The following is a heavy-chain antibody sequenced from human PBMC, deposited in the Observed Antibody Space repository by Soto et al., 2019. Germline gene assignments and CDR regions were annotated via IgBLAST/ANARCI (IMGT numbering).Heavy chain of an antibody. V-gene: IGHV3-30*18. D-gene: IGHD5-12*01. CDR2: ISYDGSNK. Sequence: GGSLRLSCAASGFTFSSYGMHWVRQAPGKGLEWVAVISYDGSNKYYADSVKGRFTISRDNSKNTLYLQMNSLRAEDTAVYYCAKDRGEGGYSGYDYYYYYGMDVWGQGTTVTVSS. J-gene: IGHJ6*02. CDR1: GFTFSSYG. CDR3: AKDRGEGGYSGYDYYYYYGMDV.